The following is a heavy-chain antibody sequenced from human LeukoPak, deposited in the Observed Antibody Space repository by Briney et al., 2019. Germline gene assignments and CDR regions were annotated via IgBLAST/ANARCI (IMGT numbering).Heavy chain of an antibody. J-gene: IGHJ4*02. CDR1: GXTFSSYS. Sequence: GGSLRLSCAASGXTFSSYSVNWVRQAPGKGLEWVSSISSSSSYIYYADSVKGRFTISRDNAKNSLYLQMNSLRAEDTAVYYCARGTRYSGYDWGFDYWGQGTLVTVSS. CDR3: ARGTRYSGYDWGFDY. D-gene: IGHD5-12*01. V-gene: IGHV3-21*01. CDR2: ISSSSSYI.